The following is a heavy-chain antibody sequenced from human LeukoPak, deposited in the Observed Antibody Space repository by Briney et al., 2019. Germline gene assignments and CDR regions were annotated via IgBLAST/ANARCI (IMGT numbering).Heavy chain of an antibody. J-gene: IGHJ6*03. V-gene: IGHV4-34*01. CDR2: INHRGST. Sequence: PSETLSLTCAVYGGSFSGYYWSWIRQPPGKGLEWIGEINHRGSTNYNPSLKSRVTISVDTSKNQFSLKLSSVTAADTAVYYCSRARSQTSRYYYYYYYMGVWGKGTTVTVSS. CDR3: SRARSQTSRYYYYYYYMGV. CDR1: GGSFSGYY.